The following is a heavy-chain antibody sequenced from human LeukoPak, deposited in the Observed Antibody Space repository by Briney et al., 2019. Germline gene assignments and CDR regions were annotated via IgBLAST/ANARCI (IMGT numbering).Heavy chain of an antibody. D-gene: IGHD5-12*01. CDR3: AKHIAFFHYYGMDV. CDR2: ISAYNGNT. V-gene: IGHV1-18*01. J-gene: IGHJ6*02. Sequence: ASVKVSCKASGYTFTSYGISWVRQAPGQGLEWMGWISAYNGNTNYAQKFQDRVTMTTDTSTSTAYMELRSLRSDDTAVYYCAKHIAFFHYYGMDVWGQGATVTVSS. CDR1: GYTFTSYG.